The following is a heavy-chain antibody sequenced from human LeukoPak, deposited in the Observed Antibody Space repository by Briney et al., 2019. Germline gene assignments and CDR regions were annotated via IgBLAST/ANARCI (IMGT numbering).Heavy chain of an antibody. CDR3: AKGGIHRGYYFYYMDV. CDR1: GFTFDDYA. Sequence: HAGRSLRLSCAASGFTFDDYAMHWVRQAPGKGLEWVSGISWNSDKIGYADSVKGRFTISRDNAKNSLYLQMNSLRPEDTALYYCAKGGIHRGYYFYYMDVWGKGTTVTISS. V-gene: IGHV3-9*01. J-gene: IGHJ6*03. D-gene: IGHD2/OR15-2a*01. CDR2: ISWNSDKI.